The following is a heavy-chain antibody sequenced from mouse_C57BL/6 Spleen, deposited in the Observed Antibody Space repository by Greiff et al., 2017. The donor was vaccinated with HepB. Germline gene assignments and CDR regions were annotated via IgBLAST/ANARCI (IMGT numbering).Heavy chain of an antibody. CDR2: ISSGGSYT. V-gene: IGHV5-6*02. CDR3: AIHEPLYDGDDVKDYAMDY. D-gene: IGHD2-2*01. Sequence: EVKVEESGGDLVKPGGSLKLSCAASGFTFRSSGMSWVRQAPDKRLEWVATISSGGSYTYYPDSVKGRFPISSDNAKNTLYLQMSSLQSEDTAMYYCAIHEPLYDGDDVKDYAMDYWGQGTSVTVSS. CDR1: GFTFRSSG. J-gene: IGHJ4*01.